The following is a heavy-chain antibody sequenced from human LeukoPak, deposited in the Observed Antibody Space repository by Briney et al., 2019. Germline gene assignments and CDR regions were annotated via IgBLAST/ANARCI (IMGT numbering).Heavy chain of an antibody. J-gene: IGHJ4*02. Sequence: ASVKVSCKASGCIFISYGISWVRQAPGQGLEWMGWISGYSGNTNYAQKLQGRVTMATDTSTSTAYMELRSLRSDDTAVYYCARDYYGSARNFDYWGQGTLVTVSS. CDR1: GCIFISYG. D-gene: IGHD3-10*01. V-gene: IGHV1-18*01. CDR3: ARDYYGSARNFDY. CDR2: ISGYSGNT.